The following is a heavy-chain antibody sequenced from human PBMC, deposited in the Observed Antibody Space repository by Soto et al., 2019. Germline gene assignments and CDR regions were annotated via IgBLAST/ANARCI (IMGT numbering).Heavy chain of an antibody. D-gene: IGHD2-2*01. CDR1: GFTFSTHA. J-gene: IGHJ6*02. V-gene: IGHV3-23*01. CDR2: LSGSGGTI. CDR3: AKDPALTVGPLALAV. Sequence: EVQLLESGGGLVQAGGSLRLCCVASGFTFSTHAMSWVRQVPGKGLEWVSTLSGSGGTIYYGEAVKGRFTISRDDPKIPLYLDMNSLRVEDTAVYYCAKDPALTVGPLALAVGGQGTTVTVSS.